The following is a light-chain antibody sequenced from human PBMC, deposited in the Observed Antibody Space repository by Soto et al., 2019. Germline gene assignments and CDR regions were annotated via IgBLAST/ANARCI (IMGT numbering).Light chain of an antibody. CDR3: QQRSNWPPIT. CDR2: DAS. CDR1: QSVSSY. J-gene: IGKJ5*01. Sequence: EIVLTQSPATLSLSPGERATLSCRASQSVSSYLAWYQQEPGQAPRLLIYDASNRATGIPARFSGSGSGTDFTPTISSLEPEDFAVYYCQQRSNWPPITFGQGTRLEIK. V-gene: IGKV3-11*01.